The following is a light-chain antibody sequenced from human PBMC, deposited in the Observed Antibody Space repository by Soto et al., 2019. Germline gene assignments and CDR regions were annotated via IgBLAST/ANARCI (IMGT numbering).Light chain of an antibody. CDR3: QQYNAYSTWT. V-gene: IGKV1-5*01. CDR1: QSISRY. CDR2: DAS. Sequence: DIQMTQSPSTLSASVGDRVTITCRASQSISRYLAWYQQKAGKAPKVLIFDASTLESGVPSRFSGSGSGTEFTLTISSLQPDDFATYYCQQYNAYSTWTFGQVTKVEIK. J-gene: IGKJ1*01.